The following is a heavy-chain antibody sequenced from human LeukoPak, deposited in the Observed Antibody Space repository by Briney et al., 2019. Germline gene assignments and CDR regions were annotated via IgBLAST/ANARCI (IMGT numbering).Heavy chain of an antibody. D-gene: IGHD3-3*01. CDR3: ARGVRFLEWPYFDY. CDR1: GFTFSSYA. V-gene: IGHV3-23*01. Sequence: GGSLRLSCAASGFTFSSYAMSWVRQAPGKGLEWVSAISGSGGSTYCADSVKGRFTISRDNSKNTLYLQMNSLRAEDTAVYYCARGVRFLEWPYFDYWGQGTLVTVSS. J-gene: IGHJ4*02. CDR2: ISGSGGST.